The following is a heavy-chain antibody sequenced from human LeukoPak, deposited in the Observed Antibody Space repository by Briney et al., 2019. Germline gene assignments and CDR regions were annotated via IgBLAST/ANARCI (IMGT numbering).Heavy chain of an antibody. Sequence: PSETLSLTCSVSGGSIVSSTFYWGWVRQPPGKGLEWIGIIHHSGSTYYNSSLKSRVTISVDTSKNTLSLKLSSVTAADTAVYYCARVGNFPYYFDYWGQGTLVTVSS. CDR2: IHHSGST. CDR3: ARVGNFPYYFDY. V-gene: IGHV4-39*01. J-gene: IGHJ4*02. CDR1: GGSIVSSTFY.